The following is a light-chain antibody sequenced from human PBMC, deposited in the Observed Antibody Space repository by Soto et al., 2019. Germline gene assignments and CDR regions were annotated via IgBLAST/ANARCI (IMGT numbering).Light chain of an antibody. CDR1: QRILREY. V-gene: IGKV3-20*01. J-gene: IGKJ1*01. CDR3: QQYHESPRT. CDR2: GAF. Sequence: ETVLTQSPGTLSLSPGERATLSCRASQRILREYLVWYQQKPGQAPRLLIYGAFNRAGGVPDRFSGSGYGTDFTLTISRLEPVDCAMYYCQQYHESPRTCGQGTKVEIK.